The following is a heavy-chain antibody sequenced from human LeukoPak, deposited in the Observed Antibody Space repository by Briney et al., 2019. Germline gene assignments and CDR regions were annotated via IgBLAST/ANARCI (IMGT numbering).Heavy chain of an antibody. V-gene: IGHV3-30-3*01. CDR3: ARDFIHYYGMDV. D-gene: IGHD3-16*02. CDR1: GFTFSSYA. CDR2: ISYDGSNK. Sequence: GGSLRLSCAASGFTFSSYAMHWVRQAPGKGLEWVAVISYDGSNKYYADSVKGRFTISRDNSKNTLYLQMNSLRAEDTAVYYCARDFIHYYGMDVWGQGTTVTFSS. J-gene: IGHJ6*02.